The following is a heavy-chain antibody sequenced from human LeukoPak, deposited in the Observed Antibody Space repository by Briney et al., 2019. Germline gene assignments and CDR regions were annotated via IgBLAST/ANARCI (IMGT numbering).Heavy chain of an antibody. V-gene: IGHV3-53*01. J-gene: IGHJ4*02. CDR1: GFTVSSNY. Sequence: GGSLRLSCAASGFTVSSNYMSWVRQAPGKGLEWVSAIYSGGSTYYADPSKGRFTISRDNSKNTLSLQMNSLRAEDTAVYYCSRLLRVGTAAGFDYWGQGTLVTVSS. D-gene: IGHD6-13*01. CDR2: IYSGGST. CDR3: SRLLRVGTAAGFDY.